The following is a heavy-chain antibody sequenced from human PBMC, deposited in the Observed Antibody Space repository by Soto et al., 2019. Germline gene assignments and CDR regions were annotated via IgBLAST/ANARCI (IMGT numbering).Heavy chain of an antibody. V-gene: IGHV4-30-4*01. CDR1: GGSISSGDYY. Sequence: PSETLSLTCTVSGGSISSGDYYLSWIRQPPGKGLEWIGYIYYSGSTFYNPSLKNRVTISLDTSKIQFSLKLRSVTAADTAVYYCVREGGHNWLDPSGQGTLVTVSS. J-gene: IGHJ5*02. CDR3: VREGGHNWLDP. D-gene: IGHD3-16*01. CDR2: IYYSGST.